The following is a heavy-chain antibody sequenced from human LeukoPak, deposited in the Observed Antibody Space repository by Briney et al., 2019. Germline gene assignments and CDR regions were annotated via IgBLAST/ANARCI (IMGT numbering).Heavy chain of an antibody. D-gene: IGHD4-11*01. Sequence: GGFLRLSCAASGFTFSSYSMNRVRQAPGKGLEWVSVVSGSGDNTNYADSVKGRFTISRDNSKNTLFLQMNSLRTEDTAVYFCARWGNDYSQFDSWGQGTLVTVS. CDR1: GFTFSSYS. J-gene: IGHJ4*02. CDR2: VSGSGDNT. V-gene: IGHV3-23*01. CDR3: ARWGNDYSQFDS.